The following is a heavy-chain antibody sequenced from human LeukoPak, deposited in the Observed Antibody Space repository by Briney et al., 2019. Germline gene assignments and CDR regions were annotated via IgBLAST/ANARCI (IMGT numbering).Heavy chain of an antibody. CDR1: GGTFSSYA. Sequence: SVKVSCKASGGTFSSYAISWVRQAPGQGLEWMGGIIPIFGTTNYAQKFQGRVTITADETTSTAYMELSSLRSEDTAVYYCARGTAGSSSLFDYWGQGTLVTVSS. CDR3: ARGTAGSSSLFDY. CDR2: IIPIFGTT. D-gene: IGHD3-10*01. J-gene: IGHJ4*02. V-gene: IGHV1-69*13.